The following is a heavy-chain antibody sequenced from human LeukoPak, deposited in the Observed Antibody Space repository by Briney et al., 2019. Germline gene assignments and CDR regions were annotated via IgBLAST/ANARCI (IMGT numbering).Heavy chain of an antibody. D-gene: IGHD2-2*01. CDR2: IYYSGST. CDR3: ARGISSKIDAFDI. CDR1: GGSISSYY. V-gene: IGHV4-59*12. J-gene: IGHJ3*02. Sequence: SETLSLTCTVSGGSISSYYWSWIRQPPGKGLEWIGYIYYSGSTNYNPSLKSRVTMSVDTSKNQFSLKLSSVTAADTAVYYCARGISSKIDAFDIWGQGTMVTVSS.